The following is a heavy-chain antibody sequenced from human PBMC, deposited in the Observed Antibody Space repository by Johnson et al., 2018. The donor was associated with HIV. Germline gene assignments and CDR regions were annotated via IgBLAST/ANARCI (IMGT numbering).Heavy chain of an antibody. Sequence: QVQLVESGGGVVQPGRSLRLSCAASGFTFSSYGMHWVRQAPGKGLEWVAVIYSGGSTYYADSVKGRFTLSRDNSKNTLYLQMNSLRAEDTAVYYCARGGSSGYMDDAFDIWGQGTMVTVSS. CDR2: IYSGGST. V-gene: IGHV3-NL1*01. D-gene: IGHD1-26*01. CDR3: ARGGSSGYMDDAFDI. CDR1: GFTFSSYG. J-gene: IGHJ3*02.